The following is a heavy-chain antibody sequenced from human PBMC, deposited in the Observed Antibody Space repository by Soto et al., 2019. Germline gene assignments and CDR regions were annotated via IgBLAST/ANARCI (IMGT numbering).Heavy chain of an antibody. CDR1: GFTFDDYA. D-gene: IGHD6-13*01. CDR2: ISWNSGTT. CDR3: VKLLKQQLILGAFDI. Sequence: GGSLRLSCAASGFTFDDYALHWVRQAPGKGLEWVSGISWNSGTTGYADSVKGRFTISRDNAKNSLYLQMNSLRPEDTALYYCVKLLKQQLILGAFDIWGQGTMVTVSS. V-gene: IGHV3-9*01. J-gene: IGHJ3*02.